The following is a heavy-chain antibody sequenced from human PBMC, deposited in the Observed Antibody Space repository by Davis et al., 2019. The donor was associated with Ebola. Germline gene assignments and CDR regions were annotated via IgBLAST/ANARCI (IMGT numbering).Heavy chain of an antibody. CDR1: GGSISSGGYY. D-gene: IGHD2-2*01. V-gene: IGHV4-31*03. CDR2: IYYSGST. J-gene: IGHJ5*02. CDR3: ARGVEYRLLFGWFDP. Sequence: MPSETLSLTCTVSGGSISSGGYYWSWIRHHPGKGLEWIGYIYYSGSTYYNPSLKSRVTISVDTSKNQFSLKLSSVTAADTAVYYCARGVEYRLLFGWFDPWGQGTLVTVSS.